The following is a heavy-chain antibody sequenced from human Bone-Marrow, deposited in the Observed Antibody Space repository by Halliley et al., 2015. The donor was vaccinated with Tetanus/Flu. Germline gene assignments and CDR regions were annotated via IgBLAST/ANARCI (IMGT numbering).Heavy chain of an antibody. CDR3: ASRRSVGTTYFEY. D-gene: IGHD1-26*01. J-gene: IGHJ4*02. V-gene: IGHV3-23*01. Sequence: LEGVSAISGGTGSTNYADSVKGRFTISRDNPKNTLYRQMNSLRAEDTAVYYCASRRSVGTTYFEYWGQGTLVTVSS. CDR2: ISGGTGST.